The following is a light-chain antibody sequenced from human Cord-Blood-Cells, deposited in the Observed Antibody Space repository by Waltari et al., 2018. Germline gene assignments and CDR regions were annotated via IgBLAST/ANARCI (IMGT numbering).Light chain of an antibody. V-gene: IGLV2-14*01. Sequence: QSALTQPASASGSPGQSITISCPGTSSDVGGYNYVSWYQQHPGKAPKLMIYDVSNRPSGVSNRFSGSKSGNPASLTISGLQAEDEADYYCSSYTSSSTLDVFGTGTKVTVL. CDR3: SSYTSSSTLDV. CDR1: SSDVGGYNY. J-gene: IGLJ1*01. CDR2: DVS.